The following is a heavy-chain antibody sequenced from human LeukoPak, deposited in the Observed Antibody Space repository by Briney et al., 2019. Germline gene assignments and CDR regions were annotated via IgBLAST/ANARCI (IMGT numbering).Heavy chain of an antibody. CDR1: GGSFSGYY. D-gene: IGHD2-2*01. Sequence: PSETLSLTCAVYGGSFSGYYWSWIRQPPGKGLEWIGEINHSGSTHYNPSLKSRVTISVDTSKNQFSLKLSSVTAADTAVYYCARGRWGYCSSTSCHGTAFDIWGQGTMVTVSS. V-gene: IGHV4-34*01. CDR3: ARGRWGYCSSTSCHGTAFDI. CDR2: INHSGST. J-gene: IGHJ3*02.